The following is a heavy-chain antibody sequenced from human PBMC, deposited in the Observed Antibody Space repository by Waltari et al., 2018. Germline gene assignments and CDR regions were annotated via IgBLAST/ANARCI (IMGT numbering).Heavy chain of an antibody. CDR2: IWYDGSNK. Sequence: QVQLVESGGGVVQPGRSLRLSCAASGFTFSSYGMHWVRQAPGKGLEWVAVIWYDGSNKYYADSVKGRFTISRDNSKNTLYLQMNSLRAEDMAMYYCAKSGLGALTAFDIWGQGTMVTVSS. CDR1: GFTFSSYG. J-gene: IGHJ3*02. V-gene: IGHV3-30*18. CDR3: AKSGLGALTAFDI. D-gene: IGHD1-26*01.